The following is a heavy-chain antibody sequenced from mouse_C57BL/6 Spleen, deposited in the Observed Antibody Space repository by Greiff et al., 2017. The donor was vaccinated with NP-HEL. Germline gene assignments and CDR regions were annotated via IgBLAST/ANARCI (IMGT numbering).Heavy chain of an antibody. J-gene: IGHJ4*01. CDR1: GFTFSSYA. CDR3: ARDENSNYDYAMDY. V-gene: IGHV5-4*01. CDR2: ISDGGSYT. D-gene: IGHD2-5*01. Sequence: EVQLVESGGGLVKPGGSLKLSCAASGFTFSSYAMSWVRQTPEKRLEWVATISDGGSYTYYPDNVKGRFTISRDNAKNNLYLQMSHLKSEDTAMYYCARDENSNYDYAMDYWGQGTSVTVSS.